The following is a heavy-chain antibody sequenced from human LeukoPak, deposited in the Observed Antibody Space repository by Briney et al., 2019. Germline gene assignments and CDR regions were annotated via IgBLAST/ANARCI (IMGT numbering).Heavy chain of an antibody. Sequence: GGSLRLSCAASGFTFSSYWMHWVRQAPGKGPVWVSRINSDGSSTSYADSVKGRFTISRDNAKNTLYLQMNSLRAEDTAVYYCARGIITSGYYYYYMDVWGKGTTVTVSS. CDR2: INSDGSST. J-gene: IGHJ6*03. CDR3: ARGIITSGYYYYYMDV. D-gene: IGHD3-22*01. CDR1: GFTFSSYW. V-gene: IGHV3-74*01.